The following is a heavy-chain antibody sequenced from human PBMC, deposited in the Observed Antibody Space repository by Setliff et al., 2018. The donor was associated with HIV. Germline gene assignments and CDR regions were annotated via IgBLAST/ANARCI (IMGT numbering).Heavy chain of an antibody. CDR1: GGSISSYY. CDR2: IYTSGSP. J-gene: IGHJ6*02. D-gene: IGHD3-10*01. CDR3: ARHGDGSGSFYYYGMDV. Sequence: PSETLSLTCTVSGGSISSYYWSWIRQSPGKRLEWIGNIYTSGSPNYNPSLKSRVIISVDTSKNQFYLRLGSVTAADTAVYYCARHGDGSGSFYYYGMDVGGQGTTVNVSS. V-gene: IGHV4-4*09.